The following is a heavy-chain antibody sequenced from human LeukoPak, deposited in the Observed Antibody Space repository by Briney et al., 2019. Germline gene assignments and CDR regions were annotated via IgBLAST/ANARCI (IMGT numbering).Heavy chain of an antibody. V-gene: IGHV1-18*01. D-gene: IGHD3-10*01. J-gene: IGHJ4*02. CDR2: ISAYNGNT. Sequence: ASVKVSFKGSGYPFTSYGVRWVRPAPGQGLEWVGWISAYNGNTNYAQKLQGRVTMTTDTSTSTAYMELRSLRSDDTAVYYCARHYGSGSYYSQPFDYWGQGTLVTVSS. CDR1: GYPFTSYG. CDR3: ARHYGSGSYYSQPFDY.